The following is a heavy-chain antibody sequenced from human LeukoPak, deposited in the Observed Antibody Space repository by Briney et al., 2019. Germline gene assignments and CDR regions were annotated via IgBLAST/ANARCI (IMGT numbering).Heavy chain of an antibody. CDR1: GFTVSSNY. CDR2: ISFSSGTI. J-gene: IGHJ6*03. V-gene: IGHV3-11*04. CDR3: ARRDTESYYYYLDV. Sequence: PGGSLRLSCAASGFTVSSNYMSWVRQAPGKGLEWLSTISFSSGTIFYADSVKGRFTISRDNAKNALFLQMTSLRAEDTAVYYCARRDTESYYYYLDVWGNGTTVIVSS.